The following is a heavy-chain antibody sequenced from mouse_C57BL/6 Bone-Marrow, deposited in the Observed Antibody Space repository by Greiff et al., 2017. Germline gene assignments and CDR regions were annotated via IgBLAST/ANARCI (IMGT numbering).Heavy chain of an antibody. CDR3: TQAYYSNYPY. J-gene: IGHJ4*01. V-gene: IGHV14-4*01. Sequence: EVQLVESGAELVRPGASVKLSCTASGFNIKDYYMHWVKQRPEQGLEWIGWFDPENGDTEYASKFQGKATITADTSSNTAYLQLSSLTSEDTAVYYCTQAYYSNYPYWGQGTSVTVSS. CDR1: GFNIKDYY. D-gene: IGHD2-5*01. CDR2: FDPENGDT.